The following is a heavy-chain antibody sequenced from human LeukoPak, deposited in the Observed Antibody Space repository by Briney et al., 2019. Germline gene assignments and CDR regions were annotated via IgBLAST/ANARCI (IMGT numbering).Heavy chain of an antibody. CDR1: GFTFSSYW. J-gene: IGHJ6*03. V-gene: IGHV3-7*01. CDR3: AREGGLRDFWSGYPYYYYYYMDV. Sequence: GRSLRLSCAASGFTFSSYWMTWVRQTPGKGLEWVANIKPDGSEKYYVDSVKGRFTISRDNAKNSLYLQMNSLRAEDTAVYYCAREGGLRDFWSGYPYYYYYYMDVWGKGTTVTVSS. D-gene: IGHD3-3*01. CDR2: IKPDGSEK.